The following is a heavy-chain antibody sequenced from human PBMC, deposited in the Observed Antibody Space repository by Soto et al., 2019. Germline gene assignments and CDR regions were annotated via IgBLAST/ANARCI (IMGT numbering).Heavy chain of an antibody. V-gene: IGHV4-4*02. Sequence: QVQLQESGPGLVKPSGTLSLTCAVSGGSISSSNWWSWVRQPPGKGLEWIGEIYHSGSTNYNPSLKSRVTIPVDKPKHQFSLKLSSVPAADPAVYYCAREGHSGYATVTPVSWGQGTLVTVSS. CDR3: AREGHSGYATVTPVS. D-gene: IGHD5-12*01. J-gene: IGHJ4*02. CDR2: IYHSGST. CDR1: GGSISSSNW.